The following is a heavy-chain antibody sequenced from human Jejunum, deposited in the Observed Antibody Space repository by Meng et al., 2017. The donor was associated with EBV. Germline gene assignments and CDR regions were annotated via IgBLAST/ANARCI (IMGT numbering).Heavy chain of an antibody. CDR3: AHRDGSGGWYPDY. D-gene: IGHD6-19*01. CDR1: GFSLTTSEVG. J-gene: IGHJ4*01. CDR2: IYGDDDK. V-gene: IGHV2-5*02. Sequence: QITLKDSGPTLVKPXXTRTLTRTFSGFSLTTSEVGVGWNREPPGKALEWLALIYGDDDKRYSPSLESRLTINKDTSKNQVVLTVTNMDPVDTGTYYCAHRDGSGGWYPDYWGQGTLVTVSS.